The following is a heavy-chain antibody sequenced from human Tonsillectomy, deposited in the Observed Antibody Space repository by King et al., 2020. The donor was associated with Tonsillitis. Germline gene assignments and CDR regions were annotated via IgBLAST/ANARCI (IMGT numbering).Heavy chain of an antibody. CDR3: ARDRVYSISGPFGF. V-gene: IGHV1-2*02. D-gene: IGHD6-13*01. CDR2: SNPNSGGR. CDR1: GYTFTDYY. J-gene: IGHJ1*01. Sequence: QLVQSGAEVKKPGASVKVSCKASGYTFTDYYIHWVRQAPGQGLEWMGWSNPNSGGRNYARNFQGRVTMTSDTSISTAYMVLSGLSSDDTAVYYCARDRVYSISGPFGFWGRGILVTVSS.